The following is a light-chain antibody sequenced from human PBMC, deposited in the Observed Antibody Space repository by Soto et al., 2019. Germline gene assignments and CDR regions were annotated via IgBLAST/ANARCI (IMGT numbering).Light chain of an antibody. J-gene: IGKJ5*01. CDR1: QSVSSY. Sequence: EIVLTQSPATLSLSPGEVATLSCRASQSVSSYLAWYQHKPGQAPRLLIYDASNRATGIPARFSGSRSGTEFPLTINTLEPEDFALYCGQQRSNWPTITVGQGTRLEIK. CDR2: DAS. CDR3: QQRSNWPTIT. V-gene: IGKV3-11*01.